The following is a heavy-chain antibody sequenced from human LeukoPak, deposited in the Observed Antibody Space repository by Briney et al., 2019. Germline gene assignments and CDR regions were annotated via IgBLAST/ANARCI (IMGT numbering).Heavy chain of an antibody. V-gene: IGHV3-23*01. D-gene: IGHD6-19*01. CDR3: ATARALAGPFDY. CDR1: GYTFSSYA. CDR2: ISDSGDST. J-gene: IGHJ4*02. Sequence: GGSLRLSCEASGYTFSSYAMSWVRQAPGEGLEWVSVISDSGDSTSYADSVKGRFTISRDSSKSTLYLQVDSLRAEDTAVYYCATARALAGPFDYWGQGTLVTVSS.